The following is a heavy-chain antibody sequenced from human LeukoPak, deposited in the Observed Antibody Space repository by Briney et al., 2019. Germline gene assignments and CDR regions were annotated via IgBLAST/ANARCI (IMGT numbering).Heavy chain of an antibody. V-gene: IGHV3-64D*06. D-gene: IGHD6-19*01. J-gene: IGHJ3*02. Sequence: GGSLSLSCSASGFTFLNYMMLWVRQAAGKGRQYVSGISPNGDRSYFADSVKSRSTNPRHNSNNTLSHQKSSLRAEDTAVYYWVKDNFNSIAVRCTRAFDIWGQGTMVTVSS. CDR2: ISPNGDRS. CDR3: VKDNFNSIAVRCTRAFDI. CDR1: GFTFLNYM.